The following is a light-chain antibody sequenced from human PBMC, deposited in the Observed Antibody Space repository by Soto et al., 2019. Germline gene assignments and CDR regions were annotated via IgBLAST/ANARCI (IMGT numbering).Light chain of an antibody. J-gene: IGKJ4*01. CDR1: QSVSSN. CDR2: DVS. CDR3: QQYYNWPLT. Sequence: EIVMTQSPATLSVSPGERATLSCWASQSVSSNLAWYQQKPGQAPRLLIYDVSTRATGIPTRFSGSGSGTEFTLTISSLQSEDFAAYYCQQYYNWPLTFGGGTKVEIK. V-gene: IGKV3D-15*01.